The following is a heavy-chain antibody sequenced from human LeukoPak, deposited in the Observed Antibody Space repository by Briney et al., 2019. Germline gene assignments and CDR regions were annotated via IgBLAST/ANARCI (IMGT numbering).Heavy chain of an antibody. D-gene: IGHD3-9*01. Sequence: GGSLRLSCAASGFTVSSNYMSWVRQAPGKGLEWVSIIYSGGSTYYADSVKGRFTISRDNSKNTLYLQMNSLRAEDTAVYYCAKGGYYDILTGGYYFDYWGQGTLVTVSS. V-gene: IGHV3-53*01. CDR1: GFTVSSNY. CDR3: AKGGYYDILTGGYYFDY. CDR2: IYSGGST. J-gene: IGHJ4*02.